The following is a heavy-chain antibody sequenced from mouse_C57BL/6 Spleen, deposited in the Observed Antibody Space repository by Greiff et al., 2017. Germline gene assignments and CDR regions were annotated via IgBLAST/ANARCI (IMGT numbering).Heavy chain of an antibody. CDR3: ARGYYGYYGAMDY. CDR1: GFTFSDYG. CDR2: ISSGSSTI. Sequence: EVQLVESGGGLVKPGGSLKLSCAASGFTFSDYGMHWVRQAPEKGLEWVAYISSGSSTIYYADTVKGRFTISRDNAKNTLFLQMTSLRSEDTAMYYCARGYYGYYGAMDYWGQGTSVTVSS. D-gene: IGHD2-3*01. J-gene: IGHJ4*01. V-gene: IGHV5-17*01.